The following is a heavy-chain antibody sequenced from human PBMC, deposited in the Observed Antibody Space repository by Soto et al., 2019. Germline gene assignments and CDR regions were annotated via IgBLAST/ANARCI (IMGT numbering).Heavy chain of an antibody. D-gene: IGHD5-12*01. V-gene: IGHV3-30*18. CDR2: ILYDGSNK. CDR3: AKDLGDGYSFDY. J-gene: IGHJ4*02. CDR1: GLIFSSYG. Sequence: QVQLVESGGGVVQPGRSLRLSCAASGLIFSSYGMHWVRQAPGKGLEWVALILYDGSNKYYADSVKGRFTISRDNSKNTLYLQMNSLRAEDTAVYYCAKDLGDGYSFDYWGQGALVTVSS.